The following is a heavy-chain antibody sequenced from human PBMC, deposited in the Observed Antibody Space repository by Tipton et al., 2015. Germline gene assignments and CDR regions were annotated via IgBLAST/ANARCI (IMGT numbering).Heavy chain of an antibody. CDR3: ARHLYYYYYGMDV. V-gene: IGHV4-61*01. J-gene: IGHJ6*02. CDR1: GDSVGSGTYY. Sequence: TLSLTCTVSGDSVGSGTYYWNWLRQPPGKGLEWIGYIYFTGSTIYNPSLKSRLTISIDTSNNQFSLKLSSVTAADTAVYYCARHLYYYYYGMDVWGQGTTVTVSS. CDR2: IYFTGST.